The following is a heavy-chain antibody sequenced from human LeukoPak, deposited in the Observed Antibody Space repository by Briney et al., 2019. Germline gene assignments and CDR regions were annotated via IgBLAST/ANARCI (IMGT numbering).Heavy chain of an antibody. CDR2: IYSAGNT. CDR1: GFTVTNNY. D-gene: IGHD3-9*01. CDR3: VKMGEGDYDILTDY. J-gene: IGHJ4*02. Sequence: GGSLRLSCAASGFTVTNNYMSWVRQAPGKGLEWVSIIYSAGNTYYADSVKGRFTISRDNSKNTLFVQMSSLRAEDTAVYYCVKMGEGDYDILTDYWGQGTLVTVSS. V-gene: IGHV3-66*02.